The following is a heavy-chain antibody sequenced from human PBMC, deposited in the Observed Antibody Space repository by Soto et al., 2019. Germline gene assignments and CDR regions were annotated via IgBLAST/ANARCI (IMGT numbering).Heavy chain of an antibody. CDR3: AKDPHIRDYDFWSGLHFQH. CDR2: ISYDGSNK. D-gene: IGHD3-3*01. CDR1: GFTFSSYG. V-gene: IGHV3-30*18. J-gene: IGHJ1*01. Sequence: QVQLVESGGGVVQPGRSLRLSCAASGFTFSSYGMHWVRQAPGKGLEWVAVISYDGSNKYYADSVKGRFIISRDNSKNTLYLQMNSLRAEDTAVYYCAKDPHIRDYDFWSGLHFQHCGQGTLVTVSS.